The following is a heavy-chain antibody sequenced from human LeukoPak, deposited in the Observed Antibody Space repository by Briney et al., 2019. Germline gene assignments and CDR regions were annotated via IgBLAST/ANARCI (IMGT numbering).Heavy chain of an antibody. CDR2: IKQDGSEK. D-gene: IGHD2-2*01. V-gene: IGHV3-7*01. Sequence: GGSLRLSCAASGFTFSSYGMHWVRQAPGKGLEWVANIKQDGSEKYYVDSVKGRFTISRDNAKNSLYLQMNSLRAEDTAVYYCARGRVPAAEIYYYYMDVWGKGTTVTVSS. CDR1: GFTFSSYG. CDR3: ARGRVPAAEIYYYYMDV. J-gene: IGHJ6*03.